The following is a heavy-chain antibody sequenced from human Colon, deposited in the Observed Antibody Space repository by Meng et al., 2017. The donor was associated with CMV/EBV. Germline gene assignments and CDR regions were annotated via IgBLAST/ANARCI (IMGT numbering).Heavy chain of an antibody. Sequence: GESLKISCAASGFSFNDYSMSWIRQAPGKGLEWLAFIIIDGSNEHYGDSVTGRFIISRDTSKTTLYLQMNTLRVEDTAVYYCAKDRGYSDYYYYGMDVWGQGTTVTVSS. CDR2: IIIDGSNE. CDR3: AKDRGYSDYYYYGMDV. D-gene: IGHD3-10*01. CDR1: GFSFNDYS. J-gene: IGHJ6*02. V-gene: IGHV3-30*02.